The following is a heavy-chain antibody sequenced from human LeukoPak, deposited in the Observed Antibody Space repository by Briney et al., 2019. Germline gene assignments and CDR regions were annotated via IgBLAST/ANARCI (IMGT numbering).Heavy chain of an antibody. V-gene: IGHV4-39*02. J-gene: IGHJ4*02. CDR2: IYYSGST. CDR1: GGSISSSSYY. D-gene: IGHD6-19*01. CDR3: ARDPYSSGWYSRVGFDY. Sequence: SETLSLTCTVSGGSISSSSYYWGWIRQPPGKGLEWIGSIYYSGSTYYNPSLKSRVTISVDTSKDQFSLKLSSVTAADTAVYYCARDPYSSGWYSRVGFDYWGQGTLVTVSS.